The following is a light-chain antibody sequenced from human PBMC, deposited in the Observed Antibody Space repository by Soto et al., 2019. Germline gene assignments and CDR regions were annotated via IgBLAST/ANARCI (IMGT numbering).Light chain of an antibody. J-gene: IGLJ1*01. CDR2: EGT. CDR1: NSYFEKYNH. V-gene: IGLV2-23*01. Sequence: QSALAQPASVSGSPGQSITISCTGSNSYFEKYNHVSWYLQHPGKAPKLMIYEGTKRPSGVSTRFSGSKSGNTASLTISGLQADDEAEYYCYSYASDSTFVFGTGTKLTVL. CDR3: YSYASDSTFV.